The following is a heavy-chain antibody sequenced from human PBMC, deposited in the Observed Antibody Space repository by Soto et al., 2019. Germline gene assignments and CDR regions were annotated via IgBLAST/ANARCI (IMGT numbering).Heavy chain of an antibody. CDR3: AKGSEFSYSYTLDIDF. Sequence: EVQLLESGGGLVQPGESPRLSCAASGFTFSSYAMSWVRQAPGRGLEWVSIISGNGGSTYYAASVKGRFTISRDNTKKTLYLQMENLTAEDTAVYYCAKGSEFSYSYTLDIDFCGQGALVTVSS. V-gene: IGHV3-23*01. D-gene: IGHD6-6*01. CDR1: GFTFSSYA. J-gene: IGHJ4*02. CDR2: ISGNGGST.